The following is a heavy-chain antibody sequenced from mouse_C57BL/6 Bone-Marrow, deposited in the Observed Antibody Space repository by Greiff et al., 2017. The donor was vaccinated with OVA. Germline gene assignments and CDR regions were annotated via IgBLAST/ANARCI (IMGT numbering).Heavy chain of an antibody. Sequence: QVQLKESGSELRSPGSSVKLSCKDFDSEVFPIAYMSWVRQKPGHGFEWIGGILPSIGRTIYGEKFEDKATLDADTLSNTAYLELNSLTSEDSAIYYCARRFYYYGSSYGWYFDVWGTGTTVTVSS. CDR2: ILPSIGRT. V-gene: IGHV15-2*01. J-gene: IGHJ1*03. D-gene: IGHD1-1*01. CDR3: ARRFYYYGSSYGWYFDV. CDR1: DSEVFPIAY.